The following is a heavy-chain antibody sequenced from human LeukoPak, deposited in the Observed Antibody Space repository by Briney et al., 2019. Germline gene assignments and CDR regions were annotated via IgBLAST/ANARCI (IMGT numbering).Heavy chain of an antibody. J-gene: IGHJ3*02. CDR2: IYHSGSI. CDR1: GYSISSGYY. V-gene: IGHV4-38-2*02. D-gene: IGHD3-22*01. CDR3: ARHDSSGYLDAFDI. Sequence: SETLSLTCTVSGYSISSGYYWGWIRQPPGKGLEWIGSIYHSGSIYYNPSLKSRVTISVDTSKNQFSLKLSSVTAADTAVYYCARHDSSGYLDAFDIWGKGTMVTVSS.